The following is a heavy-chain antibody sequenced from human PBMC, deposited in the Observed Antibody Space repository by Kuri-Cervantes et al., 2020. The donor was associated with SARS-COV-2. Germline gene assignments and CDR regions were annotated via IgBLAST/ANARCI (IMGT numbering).Heavy chain of an antibody. V-gene: IGHV1-46*01. CDR2: INPSGGST. J-gene: IGHJ2*01. CDR3: ARGGGNFLTSDWYFDL. CDR1: GYTFTSYY. Sequence: ASVKVSCKASGYTFTSYYMHWVRQAPGQGLEWMGIINPSGGSTSYAQKFQGRVTMTRDTSTSTVYMELSSLRSEDTAVYYCARGGGNFLTSDWYFDLWGRGTLVTVSS. D-gene: IGHD4-23*01.